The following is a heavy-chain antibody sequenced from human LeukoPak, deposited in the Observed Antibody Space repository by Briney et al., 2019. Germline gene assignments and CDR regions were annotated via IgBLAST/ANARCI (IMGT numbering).Heavy chain of an antibody. CDR3: ASSVTGYCSSTSCYKGYYYYGMDV. Sequence: ASVKVSCKASGYTFTSYDINWVRQATGQGLEWMGWMNPNSGNTGYAQKFQGRVTMTRNTSISTAYMELSSLRSEDTAVYYCASSVTGYCSSTSCYKGYYYYGMDVRGQGTTVTVSS. D-gene: IGHD2-2*02. J-gene: IGHJ6*02. CDR1: GYTFTSYD. CDR2: MNPNSGNT. V-gene: IGHV1-8*01.